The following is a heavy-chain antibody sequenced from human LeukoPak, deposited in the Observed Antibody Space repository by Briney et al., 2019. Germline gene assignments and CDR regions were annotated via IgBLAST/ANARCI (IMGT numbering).Heavy chain of an antibody. D-gene: IGHD6-13*01. V-gene: IGHV5-51*01. CDR1: GYSFTSYW. J-gene: IGHJ4*02. CDR3: ARRIAAAGTLDY. CDR2: IYPGDSDT. Sequence: KRGESLQISCKGSGYSFTSYWIGWVRQLPGKGLEWMGIIYPGDSDTRYSPSFQGQVTISANKSISTAYLQWSSLKASDTAMYYCARRIAAAGTLDYWGQGTLVTVSS.